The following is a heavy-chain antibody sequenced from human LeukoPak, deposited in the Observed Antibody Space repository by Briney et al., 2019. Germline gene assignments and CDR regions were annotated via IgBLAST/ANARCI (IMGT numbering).Heavy chain of an antibody. CDR3: ASQIGSAPYFHY. V-gene: IGHV5-51*01. D-gene: IGHD6-19*01. CDR2: IYPCDSDT. Sequence: GEPLKISCKGSGYSFTNYWMGWARQRPGKGLEWMGIIYPCDSDTRYSPSFQRQVTISAHKSISTAYLQWSSRTASDTAMYSCASQIGSAPYFHYWGHATMVTVSS. CDR1: GYSFTNYW. J-gene: IGHJ4*03.